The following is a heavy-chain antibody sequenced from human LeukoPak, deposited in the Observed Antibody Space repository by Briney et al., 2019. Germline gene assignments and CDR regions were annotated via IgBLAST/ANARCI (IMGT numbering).Heavy chain of an antibody. Sequence: ASVKVSCKASGYTFTGYYIHWVRQAPGQGLEWMGWINPNSGGTKYAQKFQGRVTMTRDTSISTAYMDLSRLRSDDTAVYYCARHTRPTFDYWGQGTLVTVSS. V-gene: IGHV1-2*02. CDR3: ARHTRPTFDY. CDR1: GYTFTGYY. CDR2: INPNSGGT. D-gene: IGHD2-2*01. J-gene: IGHJ4*02.